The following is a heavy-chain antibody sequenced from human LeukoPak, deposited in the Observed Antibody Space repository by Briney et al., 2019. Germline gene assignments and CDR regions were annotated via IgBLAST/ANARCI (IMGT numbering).Heavy chain of an antibody. J-gene: IGHJ4*02. D-gene: IGHD7-27*01. CDR1: GYSISSVYY. CDR3: ARVGPNWGFKENFDF. Sequence: SETLSLTCTVSGYSISSVYYWGWIRRPPGKGLERIGSINHGGSTDYNPSLKSRVIMSIGTSKNHFSLKLTSVTAADTAVYYCARVGPNWGFKENFDFWGQGTLVTVSS. V-gene: IGHV4-38-2*02. CDR2: INHGGST.